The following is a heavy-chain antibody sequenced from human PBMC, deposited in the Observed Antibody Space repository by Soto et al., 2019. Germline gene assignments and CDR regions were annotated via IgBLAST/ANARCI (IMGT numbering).Heavy chain of an antibody. CDR3: ARVSSSGYYYLAY. CDR2: IIPIFGTA. V-gene: IGHV1-69*13. Sequence: SVKVSCKAYGGTFSSYAISWVRQAPGQGLEWMGGIIPIFGTANYAQKFQGRVTITADESTSTAYMELSSLRSEDTAVYYCARVSSSGYYYLAYWGQGTLVTVSS. CDR1: GGTFSSYA. J-gene: IGHJ4*02. D-gene: IGHD3-22*01.